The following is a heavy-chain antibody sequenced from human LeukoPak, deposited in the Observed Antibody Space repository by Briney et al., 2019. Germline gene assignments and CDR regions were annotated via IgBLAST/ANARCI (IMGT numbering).Heavy chain of an antibody. D-gene: IGHD5-12*01. J-gene: IGHJ6*03. CDR1: GFTFSNYA. Sequence: GGSLRLSCAASGFTFSNYAIHWVRQAPGKGLEWVAVISHDGSNKYYADSVKGRFTISRDNSKNTLYLQMNSLRTEDTAVYYCARGSRAIVATKFARGRYMDVWGKGTTVSVSS. CDR3: ARGSRAIVATKFARGRYMDV. CDR2: ISHDGSNK. V-gene: IGHV3-30*04.